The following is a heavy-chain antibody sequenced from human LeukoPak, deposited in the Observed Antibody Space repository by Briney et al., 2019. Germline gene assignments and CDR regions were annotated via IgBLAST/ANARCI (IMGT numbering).Heavy chain of an antibody. D-gene: IGHD5-12*01. CDR1: GFTFSSYA. CDR2: IKQDGSEK. CDR3: ARDNSGYDLNWFDP. J-gene: IGHJ5*02. Sequence: GGSLRLCCAASGFTFSSYAMSWVRQATGKGLEWVANIKQDGSEKYYVDSVKGRFTISRDNAKNSLYLQMNSLRAEDTAVYYCARDNSGYDLNWFDPWGQGTLVTVSS. V-gene: IGHV3-7*01.